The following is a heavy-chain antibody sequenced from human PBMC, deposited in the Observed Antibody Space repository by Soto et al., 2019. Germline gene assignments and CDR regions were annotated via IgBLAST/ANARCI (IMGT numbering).Heavy chain of an antibody. CDR1: GGSFSGYY. CDR3: ARHPNHRYCSGGSCYSY. CDR2: INHSGST. J-gene: IGHJ4*02. V-gene: IGHV4-34*01. Sequence: ASETLSLTCAVYGGSFSGYYWSWIRQPPGKGLEWIGEINHSGSTNYNPSLKSRVTISVDTSKNQFSLKLSSVTAADTAVYYCARHPNHRYCSGGSCYSYWGQGTLVTVSS. D-gene: IGHD2-15*01.